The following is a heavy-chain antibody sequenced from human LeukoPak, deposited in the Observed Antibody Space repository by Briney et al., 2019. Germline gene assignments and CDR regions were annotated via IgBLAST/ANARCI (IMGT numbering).Heavy chain of an antibody. V-gene: IGHV3-21*04. D-gene: IGHD3-16*02. CDR1: GFTFSSYS. Sequence: GGSLRLSCAASGFTFSSYSMNWVRQAPGKGLEWVSSISSSSSYIYYADSVKGRFTISSDNAKNTLYLQMNSLRAEDTAVYYCAKEGAMITFGGVIVTWGQGTLVTVSS. CDR2: ISSSSSYI. CDR3: AKEGAMITFGGVIVT. J-gene: IGHJ4*02.